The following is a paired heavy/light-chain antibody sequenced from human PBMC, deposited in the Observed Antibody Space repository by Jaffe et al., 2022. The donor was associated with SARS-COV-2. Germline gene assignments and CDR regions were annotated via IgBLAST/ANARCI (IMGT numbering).Heavy chain of an antibody. D-gene: IGHD6-19*01. CDR3: AHSGGWYSWYFDV. CDR2: IFWDDDK. V-gene: IGHV2-5*02. J-gene: IGHJ2*01. CDR1: GFALSASGVG. Sequence: QITLNESGPTLVKPTQTLTLTCTFSGFALSASGVGVGWIRQPPGKALEWLALIFWDDDKRYNPSLESRLTISRDTSNDQVVLTMTNMDPVDTATYYCAHSGGWYSWYFDVWGRGTLVSVST.
Light chain of an antibody. CDR1: QSVTNN. CDR2: GAS. Sequence: EIVMTQSPATLSVSPGERATLSCRASQSVTNNLAWYQQKLGQAPRLLIYGASTRATDIPGRFSGSGFGTEFTLTIASLHSEDFAVYYCQQYNEWPGTFGQGTKLEIK. V-gene: IGKV3-15*01. CDR3: QQYNEWPGT. J-gene: IGKJ2*01.